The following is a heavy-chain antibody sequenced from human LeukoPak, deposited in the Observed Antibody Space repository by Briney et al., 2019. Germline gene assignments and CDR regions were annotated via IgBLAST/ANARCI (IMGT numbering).Heavy chain of an antibody. CDR1: GFTFTNFW. CDR3: ARAGDVGVDDY. Sequence: GGSLRLSCAASGFTFTNFWMSWVRQAPGKGLEWVANIDEGGSEKYHVDSVKGRFTISRDNAKNSLYLQMNSLRGDDTAVYYCARAGDVGVDDYWGQGTLVTVSS. CDR2: IDEGGSEK. D-gene: IGHD1-26*01. V-gene: IGHV3-7*01. J-gene: IGHJ4*02.